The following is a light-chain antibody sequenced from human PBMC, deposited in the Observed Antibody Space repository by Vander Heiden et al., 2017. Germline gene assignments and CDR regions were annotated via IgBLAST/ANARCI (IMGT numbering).Light chain of an antibody. Sequence: EIVLTQSPGPLSLSAGERATLCCRARQSVSSSYLAWYQQKPGQAPRLLIYGASSRATGIPDRFSGSGSGTDFTLTISRLEPEDFAVYYCQQSGRSPHTFGQGTKVEIK. CDR2: GAS. CDR3: QQSGRSPHT. V-gene: IGKV3-20*01. J-gene: IGKJ1*01. CDR1: QSVSSSY.